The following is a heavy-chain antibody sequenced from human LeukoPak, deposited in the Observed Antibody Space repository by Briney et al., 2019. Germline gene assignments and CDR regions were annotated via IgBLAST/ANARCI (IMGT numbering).Heavy chain of an antibody. CDR1: GXTFSDYY. CDR3: ARDYASDY. J-gene: IGHJ4*02. CDR2: ISGSGSHT. D-gene: IGHD3-10*01. Sequence: PGGSLRLSWAASGXTFSDYYMSWIRQAPGKGLEWLSYISGSGSHTTYADSVRGRFTISRDNAKNSLYLQMSSLRAEDTAVYYCARDYASDYWGQGTLVTVSS. V-gene: IGHV3-11*06.